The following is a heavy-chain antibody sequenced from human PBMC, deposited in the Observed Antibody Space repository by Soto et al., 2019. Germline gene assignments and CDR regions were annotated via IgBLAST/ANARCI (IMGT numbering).Heavy chain of an antibody. CDR3: ARGYYDFWSGYMDYYYYMDV. CDR2: IYYSGST. J-gene: IGHJ6*03. V-gene: IGHV4-59*01. Sequence: SETLSITCTVSGGSISSYYWSWIRQPPGKGLEWIGYIYYSGSTNYNPSLKSRVTISVDTSKNQFSLKLSSVTAADTAVYYCARGYYDFWSGYMDYYYYMDVWGKGTTVTVSS. D-gene: IGHD3-3*01. CDR1: GGSISSYY.